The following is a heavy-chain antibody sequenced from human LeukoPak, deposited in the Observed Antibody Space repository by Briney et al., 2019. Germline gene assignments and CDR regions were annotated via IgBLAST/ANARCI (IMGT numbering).Heavy chain of an antibody. CDR3: AKDPSPYSSSWNHFDY. Sequence: GGSLRLSCAASGFTFSSYAMSWVRQAPGKGLEWVSAISGSGGSTYYADSVKGRFTISRDHSKNTLYLQMNRLRAEETAVYYCAKDPSPYSSSWNHFDYWGQGTLVTVSS. J-gene: IGHJ4*02. D-gene: IGHD6-13*01. V-gene: IGHV3-23*01. CDR2: ISGSGGST. CDR1: GFTFSSYA.